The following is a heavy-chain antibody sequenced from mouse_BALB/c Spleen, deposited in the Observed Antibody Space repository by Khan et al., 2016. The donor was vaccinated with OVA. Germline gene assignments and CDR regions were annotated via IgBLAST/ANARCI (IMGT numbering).Heavy chain of an antibody. CDR3: ARGNYYGYYFDY. D-gene: IGHD1-1*01. Sequence: VQLQQSGPGLVKPSQSLSLTCTVTGYSITSGYAWNWIRQFPGNQLELMGFISYSGITNYTPSLKSRISITRDTSKNQFFLQLNSVTTEDTATYYCARGNYYGYYFDYWGQGTTLTVSS. V-gene: IGHV3-2*02. J-gene: IGHJ2*01. CDR1: GYSITSGYA. CDR2: ISYSGIT.